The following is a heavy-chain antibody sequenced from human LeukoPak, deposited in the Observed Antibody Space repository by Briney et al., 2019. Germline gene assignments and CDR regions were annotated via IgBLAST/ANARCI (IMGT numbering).Heavy chain of an antibody. J-gene: IGHJ3*02. Sequence: PGGSLRLSCAASGFTFSSYGMHWVRQAPGKGLEWVSYISSGSSTIYYADSVKGRFTISRDNAKNSLCLQMNSLRDEDTAVYYCARENIVVVTAIRDAFDIWGQGTMVTVSS. D-gene: IGHD2-21*02. V-gene: IGHV3-48*02. CDR3: ARENIVVVTAIRDAFDI. CDR1: GFTFSSYG. CDR2: ISSGSSTI.